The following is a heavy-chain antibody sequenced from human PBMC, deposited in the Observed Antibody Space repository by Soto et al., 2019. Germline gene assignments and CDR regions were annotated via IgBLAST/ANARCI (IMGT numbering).Heavy chain of an antibody. V-gene: IGHV3-23*01. Sequence: GGSLRLSCAASGFTFSNYARNWVRQAPGKGLEWVATISGTGGSTYYADSVKGRFTISRDNSKNTLYLQMNSLRVEDTAVYYCAKDRLGGNFDYWGQGTQVTVSS. CDR2: ISGTGGST. CDR1: GFTFSNYA. J-gene: IGHJ4*02. CDR3: AKDRLGGNFDY.